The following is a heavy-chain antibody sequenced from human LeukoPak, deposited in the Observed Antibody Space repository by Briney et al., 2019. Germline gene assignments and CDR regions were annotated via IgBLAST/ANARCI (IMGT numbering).Heavy chain of an antibody. CDR1: GGTFSSYA. Sequence: SVKVSCKASGGTFSSYAISWVRQAPGQGLEWMGGIIPIFGTANYEQKFQGRVTITTDESTSTAYMELSSLRSEDTAVYYCARVGGNYYYMDVWGKGTTVTVSS. J-gene: IGHJ6*03. V-gene: IGHV1-69*05. D-gene: IGHD2-15*01. CDR2: IIPIFGTA. CDR3: ARVGGNYYYMDV.